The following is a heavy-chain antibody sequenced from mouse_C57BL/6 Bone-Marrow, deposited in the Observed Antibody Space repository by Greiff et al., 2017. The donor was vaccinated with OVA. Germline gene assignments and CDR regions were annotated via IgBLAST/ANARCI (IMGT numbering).Heavy chain of an antibody. D-gene: IGHD2-5*01. CDR2: ISSGSSTI. J-gene: IGHJ3*01. Sequence: EVKLMESGGGLVKPGGSLKLSCAASGFTFSDYGMHWVRQAPEKGLEWVAYISSGSSTIYYADTVKGRFTISRDNAKNTLFLQMTSLRSEDTAMYYCARGDYSNHYWGQGTLVTVSA. V-gene: IGHV5-17*01. CDR3: ARGDYSNHY. CDR1: GFTFSDYG.